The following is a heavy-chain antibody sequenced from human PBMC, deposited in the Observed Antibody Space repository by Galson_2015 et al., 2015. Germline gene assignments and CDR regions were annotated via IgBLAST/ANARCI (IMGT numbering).Heavy chain of an antibody. CDR1: GFTFSSYW. D-gene: IGHD2-2*01. J-gene: IGHJ5*02. CDR2: IKQDGSEK. V-gene: IGHV3-7*03. Sequence: SLRLSCAASGFTFSSYWMSWVRQAPGKGLEWVANIKQDGSEKYYVDSVKGRFTISRDNAKNPLYLQMNSLRAEDTAVYYCARERGDIVVVPAAMGWFDPWGQGTLVTVSS. CDR3: ARERGDIVVVPAAMGWFDP.